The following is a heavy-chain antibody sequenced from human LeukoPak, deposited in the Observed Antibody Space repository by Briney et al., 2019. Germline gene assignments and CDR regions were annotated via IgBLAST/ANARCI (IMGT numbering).Heavy chain of an antibody. CDR3: ARGQWLAPTGDY. D-gene: IGHD6-19*01. CDR1: GGSFGGYY. Sequence: SETLSLTCAVYGGSFGGYYWSWIRQPPGKGLEWIGEINHSGSTKYNPSLKGRVTISVDTSKNHFSLNLSSVTAADTAVYYCARGQWLAPTGDYWGQGTLVTVSS. V-gene: IGHV4-34*01. CDR2: INHSGST. J-gene: IGHJ4*02.